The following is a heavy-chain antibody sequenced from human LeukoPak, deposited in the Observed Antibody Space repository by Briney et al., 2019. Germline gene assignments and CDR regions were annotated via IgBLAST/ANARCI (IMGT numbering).Heavy chain of an antibody. D-gene: IGHD4-17*01. Sequence: ASVKVSCKASGGTFSSYAISWVRQAPGQGLEWMGRIIPILGIANYAQKFQGRVTITADKSTSTAYMELSSLRSEDTAVYYCAGKTVTKPYHYYYGMDVWGQGTTVTVSS. J-gene: IGHJ6*02. V-gene: IGHV1-69*04. CDR1: GGTFSSYA. CDR2: IIPILGIA. CDR3: AGKTVTKPYHYYYGMDV.